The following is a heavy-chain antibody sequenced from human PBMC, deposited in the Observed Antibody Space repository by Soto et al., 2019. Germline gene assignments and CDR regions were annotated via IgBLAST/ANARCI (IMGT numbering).Heavy chain of an antibody. D-gene: IGHD3-22*01. CDR1: GSTLRSHT. Sequence: SMKVSRKASGSTLRSHTINWVRPAPGQRPDWMGRIIPILGIANYAQKFQGRVTITADKSTSTAYMELSSLRSEDTAVYYCAGAYYYDSSGYYRGPYFDYWGQGTLVTVSS. CDR3: AGAYYYDSSGYYRGPYFDY. CDR2: IIPILGIA. V-gene: IGHV1-69*02. J-gene: IGHJ4*02.